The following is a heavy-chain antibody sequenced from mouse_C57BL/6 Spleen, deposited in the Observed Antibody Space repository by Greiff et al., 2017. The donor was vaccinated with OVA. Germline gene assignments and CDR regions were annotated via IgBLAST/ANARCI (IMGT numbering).Heavy chain of an antibody. CDR1: GYTFTSYG. V-gene: IGHV1-81*01. CDR3: ARDDYDVNAMDY. D-gene: IGHD2-4*01. CDR2: IYPRSGNT. J-gene: IGHJ4*01. Sequence: QVHVKQSGAELARPGASVKLSCKASGYTFTSYGISWVKQRTGQGLEWIGEIYPRSGNTYYNEKFKGKATLTADKSSSTSYMELRSLTSEDSAVYFCARDDYDVNAMDYWGQGTSVTVSS.